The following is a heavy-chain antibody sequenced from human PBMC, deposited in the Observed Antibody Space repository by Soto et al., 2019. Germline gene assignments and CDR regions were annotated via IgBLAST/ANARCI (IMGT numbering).Heavy chain of an antibody. CDR3: ARRGGSTSCYNCIDD. J-gene: IGHJ4*01. CDR2: ISYDGSNK. V-gene: IGHV3-30-3*01. D-gene: IGHD2-2*02. CDR1: GFTFSSYA. Sequence: GVSLRLFCAAYGFTFSSYAMHWVRQAPGKGLEWVAVISYDGSNKYYADSVKGRFTISRDNSKNTLYLQMNSLRAEDTAVYYCARRGGSTSCYNCIDDWGHGTLVTVPS.